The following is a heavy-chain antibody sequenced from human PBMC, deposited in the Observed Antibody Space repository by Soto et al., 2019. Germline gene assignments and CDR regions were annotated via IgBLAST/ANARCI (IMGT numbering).Heavy chain of an antibody. D-gene: IGHD2-15*01. CDR2: ISGSGGST. CDR3: AKTPVPGVVAATNYYYYYYMDV. Sequence: EVQLLESGGGLVQPGGSLRLSCAASGFTFSSYAMSWVRQVPGKGLEWVSAISGSGGSTYYADSVKGRFTISRDNSKNTLYLQMNRLRAEDTAVYYCAKTPVPGVVAATNYYYYYYMDVWGKGTTVTVSS. CDR1: GFTFSSYA. V-gene: IGHV3-23*01. J-gene: IGHJ6*03.